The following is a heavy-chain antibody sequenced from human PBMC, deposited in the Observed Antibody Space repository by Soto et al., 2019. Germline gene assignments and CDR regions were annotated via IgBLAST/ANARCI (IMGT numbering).Heavy chain of an antibody. CDR1: GYNFSNHW. Sequence: GESLKISCQASGYNFSNHWIVWVRQMPGKGLEWMGVIFPGDSDTRYSPSFQGQVTISADKSSSTAFLEWSTLKASDSAMYYCARQRNAYYGMAVWGQGTTVTVSS. CDR2: IFPGDSDT. CDR3: ARQRNAYYGMAV. V-gene: IGHV5-51*01. J-gene: IGHJ6*02.